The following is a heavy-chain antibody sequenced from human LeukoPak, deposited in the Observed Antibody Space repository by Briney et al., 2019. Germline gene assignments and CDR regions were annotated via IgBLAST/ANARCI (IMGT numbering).Heavy chain of an antibody. CDR2: MHYTGST. J-gene: IGHJ2*01. D-gene: IGHD3-9*01. V-gene: IGHV4-59*01. CDR1: GGTISSYY. CDR3: TRLLQTGVTGYYFDL. Sequence: SETLSLTCTVSGGTISSYYWSWVRQPPGKGLESIGYMHYTGSTNYNPSLKSRVTISVDTSKHQFSLKLNSMTAADTAVYYCTRLLQTGVTGYYFDLWGRGTLVTVSS.